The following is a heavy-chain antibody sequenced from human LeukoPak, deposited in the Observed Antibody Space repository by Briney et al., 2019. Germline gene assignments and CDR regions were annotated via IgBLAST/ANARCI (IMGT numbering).Heavy chain of an antibody. CDR2: ISAYNGNT. J-gene: IGHJ6*03. CDR1: ACTLTIYC. V-gene: IGHV1-18*01. CDR3: ARTASYHMDV. D-gene: IGHD6-25*01. Sequence: ASQEVARHATACTLTIYCITWTGRTPEQLFEWMGWISAYNGNTNYAQKLQGRVNMTTDTSTSTAYMELRSVRSDDTAVYYCARTASYHMDVWGKGTTVTVSS.